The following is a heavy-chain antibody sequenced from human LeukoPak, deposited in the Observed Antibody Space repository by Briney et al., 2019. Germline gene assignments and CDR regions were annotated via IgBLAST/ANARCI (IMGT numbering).Heavy chain of an antibody. D-gene: IGHD3-10*01. CDR1: GFTFSSYG. CDR2: ISYDGSNK. J-gene: IGHJ3*02. Sequence: GGSLRLSCAASGFTFSSYGMHWVRQAPGKGLEWVAVISYDGSNKYYADSVKGRFTISRDNAKNSLYLQMNSLRAEDTAVYYCARDTKATMVRGTAFDIWGQGTMVTVSS. CDR3: ARDTKATMVRGTAFDI. V-gene: IGHV3-30*03.